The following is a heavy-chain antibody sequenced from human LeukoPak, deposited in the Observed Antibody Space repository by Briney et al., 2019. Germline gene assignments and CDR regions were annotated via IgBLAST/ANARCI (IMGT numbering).Heavy chain of an antibody. V-gene: IGHV1-69*06. D-gene: IGHD1-1*01. CDR3: AREVLKHDGNMYNWFDP. CDR2: IIPIFGTA. J-gene: IGHJ5*02. Sequence: GSSVKVSCKASGGTFSSYAISWVRQAPGQGLEWMGGIIPIFGTANYAQKFQGRVTITADKSTSTAYMELSSLRSEDTAVYYCAREVLKHDGNMYNWFDPWGQGTLVTVSS. CDR1: GGTFSSYA.